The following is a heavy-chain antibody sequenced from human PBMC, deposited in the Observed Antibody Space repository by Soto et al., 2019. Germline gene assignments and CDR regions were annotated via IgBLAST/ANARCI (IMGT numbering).Heavy chain of an antibody. D-gene: IGHD3-10*01. V-gene: IGHV3-11*01. J-gene: IGHJ4*02. CDR3: GERSRGSYYDY. CDR2: IRSSGRTI. CDR1: GFTFSDYY. Sequence: LRLSCAASGFTFSDYYMSWIRQAPGKGLEWVSHIRSSGRTIYYADSVKGRFTISRDNAKNSLYLQMNSLRAEDTAVYYCGERSRGSYYDYWGQGTLVTVSS.